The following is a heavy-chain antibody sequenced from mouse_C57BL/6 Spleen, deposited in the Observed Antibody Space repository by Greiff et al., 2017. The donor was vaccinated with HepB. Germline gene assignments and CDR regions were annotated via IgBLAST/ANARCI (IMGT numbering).Heavy chain of an antibody. CDR1: GYTFTSYG. D-gene: IGHD1-1*01. Sequence: VKLQQSGAELARPGASVKLSCKASGYTFTSYGISWVKQRTGQGLEWIGEIYPRSGNTYYNEKFKGKATLTADKSSSTAYMELRSLTSEDSAVYFCARDGTTVVATKGAMDYWGQGTSVTVSS. J-gene: IGHJ4*01. CDR3: ARDGTTVVATKGAMDY. V-gene: IGHV1-81*01. CDR2: IYPRSGNT.